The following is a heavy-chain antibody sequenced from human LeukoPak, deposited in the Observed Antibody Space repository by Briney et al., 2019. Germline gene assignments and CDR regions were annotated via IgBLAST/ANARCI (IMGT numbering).Heavy chain of an antibody. Sequence: GASVKVSCKASGYTFTSYGISWVRQAPGQGLEWMGWISAYNGNTNYAQKLQGRVTMTTDTSTSTAYMELRSLRSDDTAVYYCARDRYYDILTGTYNWFEPWGQGTLVTVSS. CDR2: ISAYNGNT. CDR1: GYTFTSYG. D-gene: IGHD3-9*01. CDR3: ARDRYYDILTGTYNWFEP. J-gene: IGHJ5*02. V-gene: IGHV1-18*01.